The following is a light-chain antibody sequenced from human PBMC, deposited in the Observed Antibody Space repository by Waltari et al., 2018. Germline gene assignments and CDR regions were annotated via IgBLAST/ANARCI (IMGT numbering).Light chain of an antibody. CDR1: QSVSSN. Sequence: EIVMTQSPATLSVSQGERATLSCRASQSVSSNLAWYQQRPGQAPRLLIHGASTRATGIPARFSGSGSGTEFTLTISSLQSEDFAVYHCLQYNGWPRTFGQGTKVEIK. V-gene: IGKV3-15*01. CDR3: LQYNGWPRT. CDR2: GAS. J-gene: IGKJ1*01.